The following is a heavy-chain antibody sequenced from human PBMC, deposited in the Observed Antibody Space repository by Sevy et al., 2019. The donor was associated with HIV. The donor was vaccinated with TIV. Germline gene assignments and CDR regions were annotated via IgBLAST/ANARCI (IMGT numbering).Heavy chain of an antibody. V-gene: IGHV3-30-3*01. CDR3: AREDYYGSGSLDY. D-gene: IGHD3-10*01. J-gene: IGHJ4*02. Sequence: GGSLRLSCAASGFTFSSFAMHWVRQPPGKGLEWVAVISYDGSNKYYADSVKGRFTISRDNSKKMLFLQMNSLRAEDTAVYYCAREDYYGSGSLDYWGQGALVTVS. CDR1: GFTFSSFA. CDR2: ISYDGSNK.